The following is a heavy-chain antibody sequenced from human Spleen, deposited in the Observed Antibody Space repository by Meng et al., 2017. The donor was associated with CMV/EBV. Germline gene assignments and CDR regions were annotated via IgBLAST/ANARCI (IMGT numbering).Heavy chain of an antibody. Sequence: ESLKISCTVSGGSISSSSYYWGWIRQPPGKGLEWIGSAYYRGSTYYNPPLKGRVTISVDTSKKQFSLKVSSVTAADTAVYYCARHSDAVGYFDYWGQGTLVTVSS. V-gene: IGHV4-39*01. J-gene: IGHJ4*02. CDR1: GGSISSSSYY. CDR2: AYYRGST. CDR3: ARHSDAVGYFDY.